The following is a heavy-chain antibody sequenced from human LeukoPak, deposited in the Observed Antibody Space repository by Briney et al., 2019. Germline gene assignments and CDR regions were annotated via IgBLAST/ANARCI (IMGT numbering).Heavy chain of an antibody. CDR3: AKDKQQLASFDY. Sequence: PGGSLRLSCAASGFTFSSYGMSWVRQAPGKGLEWVSGISSSGGSTYYADSVKGRFTISRDNSKNTVHLQMNSLRAEDTAVYYCAKDKQQLASFDYWGQGTLVTVSS. CDR1: GFTFSSYG. J-gene: IGHJ4*02. CDR2: ISSSGGST. V-gene: IGHV3-23*01. D-gene: IGHD6-13*01.